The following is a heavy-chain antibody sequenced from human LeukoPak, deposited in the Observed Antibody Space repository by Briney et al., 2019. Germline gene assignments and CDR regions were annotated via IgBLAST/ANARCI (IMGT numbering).Heavy chain of an antibody. J-gene: IGHJ4*02. CDR3: APEGDGYILFDY. Sequence: GSLRPLLSAPGINLSSHGLHWVRQAPGKGVEGVAVISYDGSNKYYADSVKGRFTISRDNSKNTLYLQMNSLRVEDTAVYYCAPEGDGYILFDYWGQGTLVTVSS. CDR1: GINLSSHG. D-gene: IGHD5-24*01. CDR2: ISYDGSNK. V-gene: IGHV3-30*03.